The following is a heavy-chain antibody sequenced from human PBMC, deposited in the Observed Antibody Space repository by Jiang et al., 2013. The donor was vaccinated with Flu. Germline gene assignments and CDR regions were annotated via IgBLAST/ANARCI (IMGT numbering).Heavy chain of an antibody. CDR3: ARLYYDFWSGYPEGVGYYYYYMDV. Sequence: EVQLVESGAEVKKPGESLRISCKGSGYSFTSYWISWVRQMPGKGLEWMGRIDPSDSYTNYSPSFQGHVTISADKSISTAYQQWSSLKASDTAMYYCARLYYDFWSGYPEGVGYYYYYMDVWGKGTTVTVSS. D-gene: IGHD3-3*01. J-gene: IGHJ6*03. CDR1: GYSFTSYW. CDR2: IDPSDSYT. V-gene: IGHV5-10-1*03.